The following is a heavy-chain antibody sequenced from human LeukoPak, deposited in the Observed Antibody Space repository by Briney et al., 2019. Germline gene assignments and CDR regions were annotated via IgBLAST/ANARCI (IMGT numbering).Heavy chain of an antibody. D-gene: IGHD6-6*01. V-gene: IGHV3-23*01. CDR3: AKRVEYSSSSGGYFDY. Sequence: PGGSLRLSCAASGFTFRSYGMSWVRQAPGKGPEWVSAISDDGDSRYYVDSVKGRLTISRDNSRNTLYLQMNSLRAEDTAIYYCAKRVEYSSSSGGYFDYWGQGTLVTVSS. J-gene: IGHJ4*02. CDR1: GFTFRSYG. CDR2: ISDDGDSR.